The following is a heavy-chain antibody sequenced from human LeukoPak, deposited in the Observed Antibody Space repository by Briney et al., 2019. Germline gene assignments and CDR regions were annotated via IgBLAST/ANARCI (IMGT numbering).Heavy chain of an antibody. J-gene: IGHJ3*02. CDR2: ISWNSGSI. V-gene: IGHV3-9*01. Sequence: PGGSLRLSSAASGFTFDDYAMHWVRQAPGKGLEWVSGISWNSGSIGYADSVKGRFTISRDNAKNSLYLQMNSLRAEDTALYHCAKIRLRYFDWAPFDIWGQGTMVTVSS. D-gene: IGHD3-9*01. CDR1: GFTFDDYA. CDR3: AKIRLRYFDWAPFDI.